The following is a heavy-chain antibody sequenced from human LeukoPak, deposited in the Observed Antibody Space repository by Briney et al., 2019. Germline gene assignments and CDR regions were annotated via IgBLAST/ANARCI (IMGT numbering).Heavy chain of an antibody. J-gene: IGHJ4*02. CDR2: INHSGST. Sequence: PSETLSLTCAVYGGSFSGYYWSWIRQPPGKGLEWIGEINHSGSTNYNPSLKSRVTISVDTSKNQFSLKLSSVTAADTAVYYCARGVRRGGGYNAFDYWGQGTLVTVSP. CDR3: ARGVRRGGGYNAFDY. CDR1: GGSFSGYY. V-gene: IGHV4-34*01. D-gene: IGHD5-24*01.